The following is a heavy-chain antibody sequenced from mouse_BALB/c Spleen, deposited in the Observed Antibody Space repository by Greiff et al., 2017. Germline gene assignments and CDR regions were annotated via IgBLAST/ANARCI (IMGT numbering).Heavy chain of an antibody. CDR2: ISSGGSYT. CDR1: GFTFSSYT. V-gene: IGHV5-6-4*01. J-gene: IGHJ4*01. D-gene: IGHD1-1*01. Sequence: EVMLVESGGGLVKPGGSLKLSCAASGFTFSSYTMSWVRQTPEKRLEWVATISSGGSYTYYPDSVKGRFTISRDNAKNTLYLQMSSLKSEDTAMYYCTRGLLRSPYAMDYWGQGTSVTVSS. CDR3: TRGLLRSPYAMDY.